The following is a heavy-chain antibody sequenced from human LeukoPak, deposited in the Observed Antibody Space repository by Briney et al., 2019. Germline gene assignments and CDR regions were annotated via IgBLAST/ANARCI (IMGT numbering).Heavy chain of an antibody. V-gene: IGHV3-21*01. D-gene: IGHD1-26*01. CDR1: GFTFSGHS. J-gene: IGHJ4*02. CDR3: ARDGSPNSGYYAFFDT. Sequence: GGSLRLSCAASGFTFSGHSMSWVRQAPGKGLEWVSSITSTATHTYYADSVKGRFTISRDNTKNSLILQTSSLTVADTGIYYCARDGSPNSGYYAFFDTWGQGTLVTVSS. CDR2: ITSTATHT.